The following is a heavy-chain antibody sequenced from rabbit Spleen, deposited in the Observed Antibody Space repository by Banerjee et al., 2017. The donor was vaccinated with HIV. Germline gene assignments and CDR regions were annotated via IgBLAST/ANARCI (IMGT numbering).Heavy chain of an antibody. D-gene: IGHD1-1*01. CDR1: GFALMSIAM. CDR3: ARDLVDVIGWNFNL. V-gene: IGHV1S45*01. J-gene: IGHJ4*01. CDR2: INIVTGKS. Sequence: EQVEESGGGLVQPGGSLTLSCKASGFALMSIAMSWVRQTPGKGLEWIACINIVTGKSVYASWAKGRFITSRTSSTKVTLQMTSLTAADTATYFCARDLVDVIGWNFNLWGPGTRVSVS.